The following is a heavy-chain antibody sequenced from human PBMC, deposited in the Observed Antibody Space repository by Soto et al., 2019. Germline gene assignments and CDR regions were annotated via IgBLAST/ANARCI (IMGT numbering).Heavy chain of an antibody. J-gene: IGHJ4*02. Sequence: GGSLRLSCAASGFTFSSYGMHWVRQAPGKGLEWVAVIWYDGSNKYYADSVKGRFTISRDNSKNTLYLQMNSLRAEDTAVYYCARALLWDGDYAFDYWGQGTLVTVSS. CDR1: GFTFSSYG. D-gene: IGHD4-17*01. CDR2: IWYDGSNK. CDR3: ARALLWDGDYAFDY. V-gene: IGHV3-33*01.